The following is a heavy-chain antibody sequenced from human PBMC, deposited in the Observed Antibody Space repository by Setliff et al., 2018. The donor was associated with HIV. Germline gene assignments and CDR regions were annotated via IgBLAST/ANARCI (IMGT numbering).Heavy chain of an antibody. V-gene: IGHV4-59*01. CDR1: GASISSYY. J-gene: IGHJ4*02. Sequence: PSETLSLTCSVSGASISSYYWSWIRQPPGKGLEWIGYIYYSGSTYYNPSLKSRVTISVDTSKNQFSLKLSSVTAADTAVYHCARVADSSGYYHLDYWGQGTLVTVSS. D-gene: IGHD3-22*01. CDR2: IYYSGST. CDR3: ARVADSSGYYHLDY.